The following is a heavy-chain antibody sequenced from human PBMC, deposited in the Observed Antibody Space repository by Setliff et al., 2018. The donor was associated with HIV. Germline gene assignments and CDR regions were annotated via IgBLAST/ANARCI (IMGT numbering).Heavy chain of an antibody. J-gene: IGHJ4*02. Sequence: GGSLRLSCAASGLIFSDSWMTWVRQAPGKGPEWVGRIKSKEDGGTVEYATPVKGRFTISRDDSRDTVYLQMNSLKIEDTAVYYCTTVAHSSALDYWGQGTLVTVSS. CDR2: IKSKEDGGTV. D-gene: IGHD6-19*01. CDR3: TTVAHSSALDY. CDR1: GLIFSDSW. V-gene: IGHV3-15*01.